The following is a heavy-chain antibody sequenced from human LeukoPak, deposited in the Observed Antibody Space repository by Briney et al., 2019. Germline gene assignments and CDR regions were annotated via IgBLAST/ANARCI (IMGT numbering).Heavy chain of an antibody. D-gene: IGHD3-22*01. J-gene: IGHJ4*02. V-gene: IGHV3-23*01. CDR2: ISGSGGST. CDR3: AKWGAGFTMIVVTHFDY. CDR1: GFTFSSYA. Sequence: GGSLRLSCAASGFTFSSYAMSWVRQAPGKGLEWVSAISGSGGSTYYADSVKGRFTISRDNSKNTLYLQMNSLRAEDTAVYYCAKWGAGFTMIVVTHFDYWGQGTLVTVSS.